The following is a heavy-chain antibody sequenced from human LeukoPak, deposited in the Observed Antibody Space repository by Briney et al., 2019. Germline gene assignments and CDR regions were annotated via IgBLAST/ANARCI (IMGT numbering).Heavy chain of an antibody. CDR3: ARQSTGSYYSPIDY. Sequence: GASVKVSCEASGYTFTIYAMHWVRQAPGQGLEWMGWVSTYNGNTKYAQNLQGRVTTTTDTSTSTAYMELRSLRSDDTAMYYCARQSTGSYYSPIDYWGQGTLVTVSS. CDR1: GYTFTIYA. J-gene: IGHJ4*02. V-gene: IGHV1-18*01. D-gene: IGHD1-26*01. CDR2: VSTYNGNT.